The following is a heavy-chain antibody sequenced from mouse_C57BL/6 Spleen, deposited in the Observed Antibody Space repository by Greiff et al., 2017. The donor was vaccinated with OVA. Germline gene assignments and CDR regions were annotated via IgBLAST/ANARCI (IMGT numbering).Heavy chain of an antibody. J-gene: IGHJ2*01. V-gene: IGHV14-3*01. D-gene: IGHD2-3*01. Sequence: EVKVVESVAELVRPGASVKLSCTASGFNINNTYMHWVKQRPEQGLEWIGRIDPANGNTKYAPKFQGKATITADTSSNTAYLQLSSLTSEDTAIYYCARKGDGYYEPYWGQGTTLTVSS. CDR3: ARKGDGYYEPY. CDR2: IDPANGNT. CDR1: GFNINNTY.